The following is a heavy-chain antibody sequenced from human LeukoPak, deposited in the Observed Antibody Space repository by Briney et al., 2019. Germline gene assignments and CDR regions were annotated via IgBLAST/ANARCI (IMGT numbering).Heavy chain of an antibody. V-gene: IGHV3-21*01. J-gene: IGHJ4*02. CDR3: ARGRGCSSMSCYPVY. CDR2: ISPSSSYI. D-gene: IGHD2-2*01. Sequence: PGGSLRLSCAASGFSFSGHSINWVRQAPGKGLEWVSSISPSSSYIHYADSVKGRFTISRDNAKNSLYLQMNSLRAEDTAVYYCARGRGCSSMSCYPVYWGQGTLVTVSS. CDR1: GFSFSGHS.